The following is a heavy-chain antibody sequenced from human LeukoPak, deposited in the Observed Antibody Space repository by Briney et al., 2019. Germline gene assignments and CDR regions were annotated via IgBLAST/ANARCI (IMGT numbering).Heavy chain of an antibody. V-gene: IGHV3-74*01. Sequence: SGGSLRLSCAASGFTFSSYWMHWVRQAPGKGLVWVSRINSDGSSTSYADSVKGRFTISRGNAKNTLYLQMNSLRAEDTAVYYCARGSGPIVVVPAANDYWGQGTLVTVSS. CDR2: INSDGSST. CDR1: GFTFSSYW. CDR3: ARGSGPIVVVPAANDY. D-gene: IGHD2-2*01. J-gene: IGHJ4*02.